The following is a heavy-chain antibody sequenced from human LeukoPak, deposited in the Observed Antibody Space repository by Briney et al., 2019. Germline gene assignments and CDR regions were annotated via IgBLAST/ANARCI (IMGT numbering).Heavy chain of an antibody. CDR1: GFTFSSYG. CDR3: AKGDDYVWGSYPDY. Sequence: GGSLRLSCAASGFTFSSYGMHWVRQAPGKGLEWVAVISYDGSNKYYADSVKGRFTISRDNPKNTLYLQMNSLRAEDTAVYYCAKGDDYVWGSYPDYWGQGTLVTVSS. V-gene: IGHV3-30*18. D-gene: IGHD3-16*02. J-gene: IGHJ4*02. CDR2: ISYDGSNK.